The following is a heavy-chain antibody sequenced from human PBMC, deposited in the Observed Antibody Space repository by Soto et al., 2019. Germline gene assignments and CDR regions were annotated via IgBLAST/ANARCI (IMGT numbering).Heavy chain of an antibody. V-gene: IGHV3-53*01. CDR2: IYSGGYT. CDR3: APRPGGGGY. CDR1: GFTVSNNY. D-gene: IGHD3-10*01. Sequence: EVQLVESGGGLIQPGGSLRLSCAVSGFTVSNNYMSWVRQAPGKGLEGVSVIYSGGYTAYGDSVKGRFTISRDNSKNTPYLQTKGRRAGERAVISGAPRPGGGGYWGQGTLVTVSS. J-gene: IGHJ4*02.